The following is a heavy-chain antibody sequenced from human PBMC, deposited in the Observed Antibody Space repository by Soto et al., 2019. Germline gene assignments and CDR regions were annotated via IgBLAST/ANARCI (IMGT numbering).Heavy chain of an antibody. Sequence: QVQLVQSGTEVKKPGSSVKVSCKASGGTFSRYANNWVRQAPGQGLEWMGGITPIFGTPNYAQKFQGRVTITADGSTKTAYMELRRLRFEDTAVYYCAQTLGLAVSGPGRFDLWGRGTLVTVTS. CDR2: ITPIFGTP. V-gene: IGHV1-69*12. J-gene: IGHJ2*01. D-gene: IGHD6-19*01. CDR1: GGTFSRYA. CDR3: AQTLGLAVSGPGRFDL.